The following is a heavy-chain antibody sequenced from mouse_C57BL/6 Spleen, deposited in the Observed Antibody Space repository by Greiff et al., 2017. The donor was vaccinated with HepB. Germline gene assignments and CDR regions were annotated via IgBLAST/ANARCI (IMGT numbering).Heavy chain of an antibody. CDR2: IWTGGGT. V-gene: IGHV2-9-1*01. J-gene: IGHJ4*01. Sequence: VKLMESGPGLVAPSQSLSITCTVSGFSLTSYAISWVRQPPGKGLEWLGVIWTGGGTNYNSALKSRLSISKDNSKSQVFLKMNSLQTDDTARYYCARQDYGYKGYAMDYWGQGTSVTVSS. CDR3: ARQDYGYKGYAMDY. D-gene: IGHD2-2*01. CDR1: GFSLTSYA.